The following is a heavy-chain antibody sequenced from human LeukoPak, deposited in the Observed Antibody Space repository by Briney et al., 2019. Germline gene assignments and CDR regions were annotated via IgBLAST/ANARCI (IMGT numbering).Heavy chain of an antibody. CDR3: ARERRRGIAVAGTHLDYYGMDV. D-gene: IGHD6-19*01. V-gene: IGHV3-7*01. CDR2: IKQDGSEK. Sequence: GGSLRLSCAASGFTFSSYWMSWVRQAPGKGLEWVANIKQDGSEKYYVDSVKGRFTISRDNAKNSLHLQMNSLRAEDTAVYYCARERRRGIAVAGTHLDYYGMDVWGQGTTVTVSS. J-gene: IGHJ6*02. CDR1: GFTFSSYW.